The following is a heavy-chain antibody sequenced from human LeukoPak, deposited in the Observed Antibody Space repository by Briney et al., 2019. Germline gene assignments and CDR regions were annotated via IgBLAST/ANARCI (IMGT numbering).Heavy chain of an antibody. D-gene: IGHD1-1*01. CDR1: GFTFSSYA. V-gene: IGHV3-23*01. CDR3: AKVNWDDVGYYYYYMDV. J-gene: IGHJ6*03. Sequence: PGGSLRLSCAASGFTFSSYAMSWVRQAPGKGLEWVSGISGSGGGTYSADSVKGRFTISKDNSKNTLYLQMNSLRAEDTAVYYCAKVNWDDVGYYYYYMDVWGKGTTVTVSS. CDR2: ISGSGGGT.